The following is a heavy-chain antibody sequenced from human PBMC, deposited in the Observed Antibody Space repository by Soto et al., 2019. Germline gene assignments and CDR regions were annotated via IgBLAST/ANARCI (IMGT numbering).Heavy chain of an antibody. Sequence: ASVKVSCKASGYTFTSYCISWVRQAPGQGLEWMGWISAYNGNTNYAQKLQGRVTMTTDTSTSTAYMELRSLRSDDTAVYYCERLYCISTSCYLGMDGWGQGTTVTVSS. CDR3: ERLYCISTSCYLGMDG. CDR2: ISAYNGNT. J-gene: IGHJ6*02. V-gene: IGHV1-18*01. CDR1: GYTFTSYC. D-gene: IGHD2-2*01.